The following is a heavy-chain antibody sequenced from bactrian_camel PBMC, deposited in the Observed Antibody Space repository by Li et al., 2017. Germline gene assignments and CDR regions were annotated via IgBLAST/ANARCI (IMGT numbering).Heavy chain of an antibody. CDR3: AAGPWYTDEYKY. V-gene: IGHV3-2*01. D-gene: IGHD6*01. J-gene: IGHJ4*01. CDR1: GGTFSTYY. CDR2: ISGSSRT. Sequence: HVQLVESGGGSVQAGGSLRLSCAASGGTFSTYYTSWVRQAPGQGLEWVSSISGSSRTYYSNSVKGRCTIARDNTKNTVYLQMISLESEDTALYYCAAGPWYTDEYKYWGQGTQVTVS.